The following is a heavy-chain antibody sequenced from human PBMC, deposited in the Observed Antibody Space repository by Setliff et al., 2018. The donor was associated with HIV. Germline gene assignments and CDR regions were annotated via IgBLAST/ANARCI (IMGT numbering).Heavy chain of an antibody. J-gene: IGHJ4*02. D-gene: IGHD3-22*01. V-gene: IGHV3-33*06. CDR2: IWYDGSNK. Sequence: GGSLRLSCAASGFTFSSYAMHWVRRAPGKGLEWMSVIWYDGSNKYYADSVKGRFTISRDNSKNTLYLQMNSLRAEDTAVYYCAKDPTYYYEGSSYGRVGYFDYWGQGTQVTVSS. CDR1: GFTFSSYA. CDR3: AKDPTYYYEGSSYGRVGYFDY.